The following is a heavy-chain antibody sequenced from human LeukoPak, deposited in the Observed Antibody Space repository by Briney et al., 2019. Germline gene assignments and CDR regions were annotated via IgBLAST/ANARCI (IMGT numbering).Heavy chain of an antibody. CDR1: GGSISSGGYS. CDR2: IYYSGST. V-gene: IGHV4-30-4*07. J-gene: IGHJ4*02. Sequence: SQTLSLTCAVSGGSISSGGYSWSWIRQPPGKGLEWIGYIYYSGSTYYNPSLKSRDTISVDTSKNQFSLKLSSVTAADTAVYYCARAYSSSLDYWGQGTLVTVSS. CDR3: ARAYSSSLDY. D-gene: IGHD6-13*01.